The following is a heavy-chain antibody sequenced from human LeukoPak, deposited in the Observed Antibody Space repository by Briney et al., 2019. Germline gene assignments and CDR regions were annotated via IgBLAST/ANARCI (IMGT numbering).Heavy chain of an antibody. CDR1: GGSFSGYY. Sequence: PSETLSLTCAVYGGSFSGYYWNWIRQPPGKGLEWIGGINHSGSTNYNPSLKSRVTISVDTSKNQFSLNLTSVTAADTAFYYCASQGHHGKIVGTTLSYFYMDVWGKGTTVTVSS. V-gene: IGHV4-34*01. CDR3: ASQGHHGKIVGTTLSYFYMDV. J-gene: IGHJ6*03. CDR2: INHSGST. D-gene: IGHD1-26*01.